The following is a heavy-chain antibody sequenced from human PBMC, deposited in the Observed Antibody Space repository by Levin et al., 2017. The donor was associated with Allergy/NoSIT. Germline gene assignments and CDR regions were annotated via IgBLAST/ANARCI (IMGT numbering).Heavy chain of an antibody. CDR3: ARDAYSIGY. Sequence: SETLSLTCTVSGGSISSGGYRWSWIRQPPGKGLEWIGHIYYSGSTDYNPFLKSRVTISVDASKNQFSLKMSSVTAADTAVYYCARDAYSIGYWGQGTLVTVSS. CDR1: GGSISSGGYR. V-gene: IGHV4-30-4*01. CDR2: IYYSGST. J-gene: IGHJ4*02. D-gene: IGHD5-18*01.